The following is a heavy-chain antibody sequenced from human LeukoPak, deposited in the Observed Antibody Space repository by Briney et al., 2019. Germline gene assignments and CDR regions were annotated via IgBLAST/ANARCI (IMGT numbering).Heavy chain of an antibody. Sequence: GGSLRLSCAASGFTFSNTWMNWVRQAPGKGLVWVSRINSDGSITSYADSVKGRFTISRDNAKNTLYVQMNSLRAEDTAVYYCARAPYSSGSRGMDVWGQGTTVTVSS. D-gene: IGHD6-19*01. J-gene: IGHJ6*02. CDR2: INSDGSIT. V-gene: IGHV3-74*01. CDR3: ARAPYSSGSRGMDV. CDR1: GFTFSNTW.